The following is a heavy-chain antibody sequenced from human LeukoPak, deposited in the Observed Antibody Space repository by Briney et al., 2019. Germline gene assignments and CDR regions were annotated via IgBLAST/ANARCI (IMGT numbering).Heavy chain of an antibody. CDR1: GGTFSSYA. J-gene: IGHJ6*03. Sequence: PVKVSCKASGGTFSSYAISWVRQAPGQGLEWMGGIIPIFGTANYAQKLQGRVTITTDESTSTAYMELSSLRSEDTAVYYCARDQGESHTYYYYYMDVWGKGTTVTDSS. CDR2: IIPIFGTA. V-gene: IGHV1-69*05. CDR3: ARDQGESHTYYYYYMDV.